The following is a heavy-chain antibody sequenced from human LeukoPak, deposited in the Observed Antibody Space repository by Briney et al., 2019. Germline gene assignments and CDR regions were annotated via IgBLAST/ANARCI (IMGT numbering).Heavy chain of an antibody. CDR1: GFTFSIYG. V-gene: IGHV3-30*18. J-gene: IGHJ4*02. D-gene: IGHD6-19*01. CDR3: AKGAPEQWLVCYY. Sequence: GGSLRLSCAASGFTFSIYGMHWVRQAPGKGLEWVAVISYDGSNKYYADSVKGRFTITRDNSKNTLYLQMNSLRAEDTAVYYCAKGAPEQWLVCYYWGQGTLVTVSS. CDR2: ISYDGSNK.